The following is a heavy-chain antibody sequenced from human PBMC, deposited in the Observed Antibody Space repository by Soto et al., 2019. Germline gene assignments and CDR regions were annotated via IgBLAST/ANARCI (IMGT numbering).Heavy chain of an antibody. V-gene: IGHV4-39*07. CDR3: AREFYGFDY. Sequence: SETLSLTCTVSGGSISSSTYYWGWIRQPPGKGLEWIASIYYSGRTHYNPSLESRVTISVDTSKNQFSLKLSSVTAADTAVYYCAREFYGFDYWGQGTLVTVSP. CDR1: GGSISSSTYY. CDR2: IYYSGRT. D-gene: IGHD4-17*01. J-gene: IGHJ4*02.